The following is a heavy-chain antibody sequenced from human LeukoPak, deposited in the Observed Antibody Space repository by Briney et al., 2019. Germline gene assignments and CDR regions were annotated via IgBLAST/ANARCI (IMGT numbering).Heavy chain of an antibody. CDR2: TYYSGST. J-gene: IGHJ3*02. CDR1: GGSISSSSYY. CDR3: AGTMVRGVIGAFDI. V-gene: IGHV4-39*01. Sequence: SETLSLTCTVSGGSISSSSYYWGWIRQPPGKGLEWIGSTYYSGSTYYNPSLKSRVTISVDTSKNQFSLKLSSVTAADTAVYYCAGTMVRGVIGAFDIWGQGTMVTVSS. D-gene: IGHD3-10*01.